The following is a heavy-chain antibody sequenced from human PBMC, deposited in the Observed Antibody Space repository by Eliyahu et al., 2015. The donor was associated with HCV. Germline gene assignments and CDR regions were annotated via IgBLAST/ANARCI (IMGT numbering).Heavy chain of an antibody. J-gene: IGHJ4*02. Sequence: EVQLVESGGGLVKPGGSLRLSCAGSGFTFTSAWMTWVRQAPGKGLGWVGLIKTKTDGAAPDYATPVGGRFTISRDDSKNTVYLQMNNLKTEDTAVYYCTTSLWLGESLRGHWGQGTLVTVSS. CDR2: IKTKTDGAAP. V-gene: IGHV3-15*01. CDR3: TTSLWLGESLRGH. CDR1: GFTFTSAW. D-gene: IGHD3-10*01.